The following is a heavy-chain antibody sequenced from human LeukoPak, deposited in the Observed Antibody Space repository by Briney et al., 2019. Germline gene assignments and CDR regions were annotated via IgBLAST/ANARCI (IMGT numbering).Heavy chain of an antibody. Sequence: PGGSLRLSCAASGFTFSSYAMSWVRQAPGKGLEWVSAISGSGGSTYYADSVKGRFTISRDNSKNTLYLQMNSLGAEDTAVYYCATLPQLGGWYYYYGMDVWGQGTTVTVSS. D-gene: IGHD6-19*01. CDR3: ATLPQLGGWYYYYGMDV. CDR1: GFTFSSYA. CDR2: ISGSGGST. J-gene: IGHJ6*02. V-gene: IGHV3-23*01.